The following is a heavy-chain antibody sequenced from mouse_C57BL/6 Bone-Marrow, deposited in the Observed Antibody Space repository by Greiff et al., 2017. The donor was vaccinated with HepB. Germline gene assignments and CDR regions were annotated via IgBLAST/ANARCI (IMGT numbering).Heavy chain of an antibody. V-gene: IGHV1-18*01. CDR3: ARRTTVVAGYYFDY. J-gene: IGHJ2*01. D-gene: IGHD1-1*01. CDR2: INPNNGGT. Sequence: EVQLQQSGPELVKPGASVKIPCKASGYTFTDYNMDWVKQSHGKSLEWIGDINPNNGGTIYNQKFKGKATLTVDKSSSTAYMELRSLTSEDTAVYYCARRTTVVAGYYFDYWGQGTTLTVSS. CDR1: GYTFTDYN.